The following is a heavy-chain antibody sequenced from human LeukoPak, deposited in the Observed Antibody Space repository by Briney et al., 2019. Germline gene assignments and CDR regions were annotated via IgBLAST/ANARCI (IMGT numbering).Heavy chain of an antibody. V-gene: IGHV3-30*02. CDR1: GFTFSNYG. D-gene: IGHD5-18*01. CDR2: VRYDGSNK. Sequence: GGSLRLSCAASGFTFSNYGMHWVRQAPGKGLEGVAFVRYDGSNKYYADSVKGRFTISRDNSQNTLYLQMNSLRVEDTAVYFCKGDTYGRSFDYWGQGTLVTVSS. J-gene: IGHJ4*02. CDR3: KGDTYGRSFDY.